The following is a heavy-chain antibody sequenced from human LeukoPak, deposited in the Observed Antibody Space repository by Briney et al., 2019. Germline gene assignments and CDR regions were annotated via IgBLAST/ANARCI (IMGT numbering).Heavy chain of an antibody. CDR2: ISYDVSNK. CDR3: ARDLYYGSGGTFDY. J-gene: IGHJ4*02. CDR1: GFTFSSYA. Sequence: GGSLRLSCAASGFTFSSYAMHWVRQAPGKGLEWVAVISYDVSNKYYADSVKGRFTISRDNSKNTLYLQMNSLRAEDTAVYYCARDLYYGSGGTFDYWGQGTLVTVSS. D-gene: IGHD3-10*01. V-gene: IGHV3-30-3*01.